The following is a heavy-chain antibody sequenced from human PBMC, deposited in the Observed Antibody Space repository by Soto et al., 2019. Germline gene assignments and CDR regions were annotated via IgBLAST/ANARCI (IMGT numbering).Heavy chain of an antibody. D-gene: IGHD3-10*02. CDR1: GFSRSTHGVG. CDR2: IFWDDAK. J-gene: IGHJ4*02. CDR3: VHRVCVRGLKPFDY. V-gene: IGHV2-5*02. Sequence: QITLKESGPPLVKPTQPLTLTCTFSGFSRSTHGVGVGCIRQPPGKALEWLALIFWDDAKRYIASLRSRLTIIMDHSKNLVVLTMANMDPVDTATHFCVHRVCVRGLKPFDYWGQGTLASLST.